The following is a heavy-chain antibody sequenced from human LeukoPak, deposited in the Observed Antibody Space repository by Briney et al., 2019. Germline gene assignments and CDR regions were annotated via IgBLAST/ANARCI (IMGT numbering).Heavy chain of an antibody. Sequence: ASVKVSCKASGYTFTGYYMHWVRQAPGHGLEWMGRINPNSGGTNYAQKFQGRVTMTRDTSISTAYMELSRLRSDDTAVYYCARDPGGYSYGYGLYYMDVWGKGTTVTVSS. CDR2: INPNSGGT. CDR3: ARDPGGYSYGYGLYYMDV. D-gene: IGHD5-18*01. V-gene: IGHV1-2*06. J-gene: IGHJ6*03. CDR1: GYTFTGYY.